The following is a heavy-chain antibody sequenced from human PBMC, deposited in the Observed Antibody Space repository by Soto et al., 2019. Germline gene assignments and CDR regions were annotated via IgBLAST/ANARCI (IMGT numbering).Heavy chain of an antibody. D-gene: IGHD6-13*01. CDR3: AKDQGIAAADY. V-gene: IGHV3-30*18. J-gene: IGHJ4*02. CDR1: GFTFSSYG. CDR2: ISYDGSNK. Sequence: QVQLVESGGGVVQPGRSLRLSCAASGFTFSSYGMQWVRQAPGKGLEWVAVISYDGSNKYYADSVKGRFTISRDNSKNTLYLQMNSLRAEDTAVYYCAKDQGIAAADYWGQGTLVTVSS.